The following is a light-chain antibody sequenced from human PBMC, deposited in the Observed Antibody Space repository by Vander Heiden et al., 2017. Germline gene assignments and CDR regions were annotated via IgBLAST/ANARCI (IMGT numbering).Light chain of an antibody. CDR3: QQNHSAPYT. J-gene: IGKJ2*01. CDR2: SAS. Sequence: TPTTPSPPPPSAALGDRVTFSCRASQTISSYLSWYQQKPGKAPKLLLYSASSLQSGVPSRFSGGGSGTDFTLTISSLQPEDFAAYYCQQNHSAPYTFGQGTKLEI. V-gene: IGKV1-39*01. CDR1: QTISSY.